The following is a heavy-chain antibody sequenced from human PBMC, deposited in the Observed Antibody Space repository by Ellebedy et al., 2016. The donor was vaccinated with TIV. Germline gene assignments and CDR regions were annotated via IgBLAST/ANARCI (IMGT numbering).Heavy chain of an antibody. Sequence: PGGSLRLSCRGSGFTFGDYAMTWFRQTSGEGLEWVGLIRNKAYRGTIEYAASVKDRFIISRDDSKSIAYLQMNSLKTEDTAIYYCTRVAASSWNRGWDYWGQGALVTVSS. CDR2: IRNKAYRGTI. V-gene: IGHV3-49*03. CDR1: GFTFGDYA. J-gene: IGHJ4*02. CDR3: TRVAASSWNRGWDY. D-gene: IGHD6-13*01.